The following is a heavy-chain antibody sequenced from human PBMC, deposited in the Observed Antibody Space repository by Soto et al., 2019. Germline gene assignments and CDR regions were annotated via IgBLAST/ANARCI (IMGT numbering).Heavy chain of an antibody. CDR1: GGSISSGGYY. CDR2: IYYSGST. Sequence: SETLSLTCTVSGGSISSGGYYWSWIRQHPGKGLEWIGYIYYSGSTYYNPSLKSRVTISVDTSKNQFSLKLSSVTAADTAVYYCARGGNSALYFDYWGQGTLVTVSS. V-gene: IGHV4-31*03. J-gene: IGHJ4*02. D-gene: IGHD2-21*02. CDR3: ARGGNSALYFDY.